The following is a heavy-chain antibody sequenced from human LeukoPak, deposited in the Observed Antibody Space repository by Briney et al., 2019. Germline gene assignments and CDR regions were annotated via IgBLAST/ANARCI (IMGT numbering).Heavy chain of an antibody. CDR2: ISPNSGGT. Sequence: ASVKVSCKASGYTFNGYYMHWVRQAPGQGLEWMGWISPNSGGTNYAQKFQGRVTMTRDTSISTACMELSRLRSDDTAVYYCARGRINIAVAGTPINWFDPWGQGTLVTVSS. V-gene: IGHV1-2*02. CDR1: GYTFNGYY. CDR3: ARGRINIAVAGTPINWFDP. D-gene: IGHD6-19*01. J-gene: IGHJ5*02.